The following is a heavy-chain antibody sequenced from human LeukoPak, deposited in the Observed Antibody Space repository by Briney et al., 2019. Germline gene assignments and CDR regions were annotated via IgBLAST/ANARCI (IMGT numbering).Heavy chain of an antibody. Sequence: SETLSLTCTVSGGSIGSYYWSWIRQPPGKGLEWIGYIYYSGSTNYNPSLKSRVTISVDTSKNQFSLKLSSVTAADTAVYYCARILNYYGSGSPYWFDPWGQGTLVTVSS. CDR2: IYYSGST. D-gene: IGHD3-10*01. CDR1: GGSIGSYY. J-gene: IGHJ5*02. CDR3: ARILNYYGSGSPYWFDP. V-gene: IGHV4-59*01.